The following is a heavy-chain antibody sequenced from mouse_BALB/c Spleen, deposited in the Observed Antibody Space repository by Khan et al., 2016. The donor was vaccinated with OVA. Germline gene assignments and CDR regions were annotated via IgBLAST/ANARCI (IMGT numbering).Heavy chain of an antibody. J-gene: IGHJ2*01. CDR3: AGERLLHRYPGYDDN. CDR1: GYSITSDYA. Sequence: EVQLQESGPGLLKPSQSLSLTCTVTGYSITSDYAWNWIQQFPGNKLGWMAYISYSGSTTYSPSLRSHISITRDTSKNQFFLQLNSVTTEDTATYYCAGERLLHRYPGYDDNWGQGTTLTVSS. V-gene: IGHV3-2*02. D-gene: IGHD1-1*01. CDR2: ISYSGST.